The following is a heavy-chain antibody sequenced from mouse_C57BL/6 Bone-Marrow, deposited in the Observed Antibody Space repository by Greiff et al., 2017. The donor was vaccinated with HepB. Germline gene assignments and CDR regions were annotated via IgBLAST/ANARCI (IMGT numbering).Heavy chain of an antibody. Sequence: EVMLVESGGDLVKPGGSLKLSCAASGFTFSSYGMSWVRQTPDKRLEWVATISSGGSYTYYPDSVKGRFTISRDNAKNTLYLQMSSLKSEDTAMYYCARDIDYDYDKDYFDYWGQGTTLTVSS. CDR2: ISSGGSYT. CDR1: GFTFSSYG. D-gene: IGHD2-4*01. J-gene: IGHJ2*01. V-gene: IGHV5-6*01. CDR3: ARDIDYDYDKDYFDY.